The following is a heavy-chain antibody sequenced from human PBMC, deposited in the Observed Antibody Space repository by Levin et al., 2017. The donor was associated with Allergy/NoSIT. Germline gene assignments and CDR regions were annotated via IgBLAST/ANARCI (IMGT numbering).Heavy chain of an antibody. CDR2: ISGRGSKI. V-gene: IGHV3-48*01. J-gene: IGHJ4*02. CDR3: AREVNGLFDY. D-gene: IGHD2-21*01. CDR1: GFTFSNYA. Sequence: GGSLRLSCAVSGFTFSNYALNWVRQAPGKGLEWVSFISGRGSKIYYPDSVQGRFTISRDSDRNSLYLQMNSLRVEDTAVYYCAREVNGLFDYWGQGTLVTVSS.